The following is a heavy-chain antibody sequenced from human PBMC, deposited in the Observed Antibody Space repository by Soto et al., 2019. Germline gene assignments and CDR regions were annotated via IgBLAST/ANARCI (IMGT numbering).Heavy chain of an antibody. J-gene: IGHJ4*02. Sequence: WGSLRLSCAASGFTFSSYGMHWVRQAPGKGPEWVAVIWYDGSNKYYADSVKGRFTISRDNSKNTLYLQMDSLRAEDTAVYYCARDYSGSSHPFDYWGQGTLVSVSS. CDR2: IWYDGSNK. D-gene: IGHD1-26*01. CDR1: GFTFSSYG. V-gene: IGHV3-33*01. CDR3: ARDYSGSSHPFDY.